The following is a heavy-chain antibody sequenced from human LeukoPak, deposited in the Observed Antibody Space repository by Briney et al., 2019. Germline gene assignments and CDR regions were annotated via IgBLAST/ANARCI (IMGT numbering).Heavy chain of an antibody. J-gene: IGHJ4*02. D-gene: IGHD3-16*02. CDR3: AKDGGRYRFDY. CDR2: ISSSSSTI. V-gene: IGHV3-48*04. CDR1: GFTFSSYS. Sequence: GGSLRLSCAASGFTFSSYSMNWVRQAPGKGLEWVSYISSSSSTIYYADSVKGRFTISRDNAKNSLYLQMNSLRAEDTAVYFCAKDGGRYRFDYWGQGTLVTVSS.